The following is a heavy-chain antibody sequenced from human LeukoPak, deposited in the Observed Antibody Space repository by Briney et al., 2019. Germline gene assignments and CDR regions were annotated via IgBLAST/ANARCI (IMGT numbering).Heavy chain of an antibody. CDR3: ARDRVVVPATDYYYYMDV. V-gene: IGHV3-48*01. CDR2: ISSSSSTI. Sequence: PGGSLRLSSAVSGFTFSSYSMNWVRQAPGKGLEWVAYISSSSSTIYYADSVKGRFTISRDNAKNSLYLQMNSLRAEDTAVYYCARDRVVVPATDYYYYMDVWGKGTTVTVSS. CDR1: GFTFSSYS. D-gene: IGHD2-15*01. J-gene: IGHJ6*03.